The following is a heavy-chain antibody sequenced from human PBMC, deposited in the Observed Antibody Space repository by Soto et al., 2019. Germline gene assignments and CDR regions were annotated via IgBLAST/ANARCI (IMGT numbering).Heavy chain of an antibody. D-gene: IGHD3-9*01. CDR3: AKDLVVVVLRYFDWLPGPNWFDP. J-gene: IGHJ5*02. CDR2: ISGSGGST. CDR1: GFTFSSYA. V-gene: IGHV3-23*01. Sequence: EVQLLESGGGLVQPGGSLRLSCAASGFTFSSYAMSWVRQAPGKGLEWVSAISGSGGSTYYADSVKGRFTISRDNSKNTLYLQMNSLRAEDTAVYYCAKDLVVVVLRYFDWLPGPNWFDPWGQGTLVTVSS.